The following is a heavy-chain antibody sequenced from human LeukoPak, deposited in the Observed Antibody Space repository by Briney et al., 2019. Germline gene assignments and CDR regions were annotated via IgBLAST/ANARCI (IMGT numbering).Heavy chain of an antibody. J-gene: IGHJ4*02. CDR2: ISSSSSYI. D-gene: IGHD2-2*01. Sequence: GGSLRLSCAASGFTFSSYSMNWVRQAPGKGLEWVSSISSSSSYIYYADSVKGRFTISRDNAKNSMYLQMNSLRAEDTAVYYCARVCSSTSCNGYYFDYWGQGTLVTVSS. V-gene: IGHV3-21*01. CDR3: ARVCSSTSCNGYYFDY. CDR1: GFTFSSYS.